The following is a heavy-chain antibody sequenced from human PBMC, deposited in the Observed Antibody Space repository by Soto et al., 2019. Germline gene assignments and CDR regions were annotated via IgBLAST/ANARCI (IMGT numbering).Heavy chain of an antibody. D-gene: IGHD3-3*01. CDR2: IHISGNT. V-gene: IGHV4-59*01. CDR3: ARGREDFHAGSGPRWMWLAP. J-gene: IGHJ5*02. CDR1: GGSMSSGF. Sequence: SQALSVTWTGSGGSMSSGFRIWVRQPPGKGLEWIGYIHISGNTDYSPPLKSRATISADTSRNQFSLKLRSVNTADTAVYFCARGREDFHAGSGPRWMWLAPWGQGTLVTVS.